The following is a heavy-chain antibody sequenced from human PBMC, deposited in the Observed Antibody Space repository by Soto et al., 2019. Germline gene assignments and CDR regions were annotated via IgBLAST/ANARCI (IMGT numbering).Heavy chain of an antibody. CDR2: INGGNGNR. Sequence: CASVKVSCKASGYSFSTYAMHWVRQAPGQRLEWMGWINGGNGNRKYSQKFQGKVIMTRETSASIAYMELSSLKSEDTAVYYCARGLALQRSSYMRFDPCRQVTLVAVSP. CDR3: ARGLALQRSSYMRFDP. CDR1: GYSFSTYA. D-gene: IGHD1-1*01. J-gene: IGHJ5*02. V-gene: IGHV1-3*01.